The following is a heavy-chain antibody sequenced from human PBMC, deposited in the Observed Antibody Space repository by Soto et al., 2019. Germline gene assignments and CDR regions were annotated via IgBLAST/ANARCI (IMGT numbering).Heavy chain of an antibody. J-gene: IGHJ4*02. D-gene: IGHD3-16*01. CDR1: GGSTSSDNY. Sequence: SETLSLTCTVSGGSTSSDNYWSWIRQPPGKGLEWIGHIYYSGNTNYNPSLKSRLAISIDTSKNQFSLKLSSVTAADTAVYFCAREGGESSDGLYYFDSWGQGSLVTVSS. CDR3: AREGGESSDGLYYFDS. V-gene: IGHV4-30-4*01. CDR2: IYYSGNT.